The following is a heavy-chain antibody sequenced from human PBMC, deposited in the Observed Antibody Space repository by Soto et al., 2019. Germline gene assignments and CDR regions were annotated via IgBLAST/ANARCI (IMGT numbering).Heavy chain of an antibody. CDR1: GGSISSYY. J-gene: IGHJ5*02. D-gene: IGHD5-12*01. CDR3: ARQLALYNWFDP. Sequence: PSETLSLTCTVSGGSISSYYWIWIRQPPGKGLEWIGYIYYSGSTNYNPSLKSRVTISVDTSKNQFSLKLSSVTAADTAVYYCARQLALYNWFDPWGQGTLVTVSS. V-gene: IGHV4-59*08. CDR2: IYYSGST.